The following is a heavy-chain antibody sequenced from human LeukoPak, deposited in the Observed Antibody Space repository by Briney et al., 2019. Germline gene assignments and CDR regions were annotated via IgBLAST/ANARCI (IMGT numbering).Heavy chain of an antibody. CDR2: IKPDGSDK. Sequence: GGSLRPSCAASGFTFSSYWMTWVRQAPGKGPECVAKIKPDGSDKYYVDSVKGRFTISRDKAKNSLYLQMNSLRAEDTALYFCARDDYQLGRYYYGMDVWGQGTTVTVSS. CDR1: GFTFSSYW. J-gene: IGHJ6*02. V-gene: IGHV3-7*01. D-gene: IGHD7-27*01. CDR3: ARDDYQLGRYYYGMDV.